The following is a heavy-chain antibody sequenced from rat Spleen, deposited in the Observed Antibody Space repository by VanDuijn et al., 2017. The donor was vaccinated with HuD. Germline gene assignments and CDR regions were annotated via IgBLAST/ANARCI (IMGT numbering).Heavy chain of an antibody. D-gene: IGHD1-7*01. V-gene: IGHV2-32*01. J-gene: IGHJ2*01. CDR2: LWSDDDT. Sequence: QVQLKESGPGLVQPSQTLSLTCTVSGFSLTNCHVHWVRHSPGKGLEWMGVLWSDDDTSYNSGLKSRLRISRDTSKSQVFLKMSSLQTDDTATYFCARDPVGYYGFYWGQGVMVTVSS. CDR3: ARDPVGYYGFY. CDR1: GFSLTNCH.